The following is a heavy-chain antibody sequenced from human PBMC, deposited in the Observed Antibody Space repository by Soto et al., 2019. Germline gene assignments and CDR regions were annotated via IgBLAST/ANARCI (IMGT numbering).Heavy chain of an antibody. CDR3: ARDAIYDGSGYYGSYFDY. J-gene: IGHJ4*02. CDR1: AFTFRSYA. CDR2: ISYDGTYK. D-gene: IGHD3-22*01. V-gene: IGHV3-30-3*01. Sequence: SGGSLRLSCAASAFTFRSYAMHWVRQAPGKGLEWVAVISYDGTYKYYADSVKGRFTISRDNSKNTLYLQMSSLRPEDTAVYYCARDAIYDGSGYYGSYFDYWGQGSLVTVSS.